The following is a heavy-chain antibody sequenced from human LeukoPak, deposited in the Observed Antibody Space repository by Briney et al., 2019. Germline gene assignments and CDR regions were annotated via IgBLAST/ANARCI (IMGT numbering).Heavy chain of an antibody. V-gene: IGHV3-43*01. J-gene: IGHJ4*02. Sequence: GGSLRLSCEVSGFIFDDFPMNWVRQAPGKGLEWVSLISWDGGTTYYADSVKGRFTISRDNSKNTLYLQMNSLRAEDTAVYYCAKEQLWELLEGGVFDYWGQGTLVTVSS. CDR3: AKEQLWELLEGGVFDY. CDR1: GFIFDDFP. CDR2: ISWDGGTT. D-gene: IGHD1-26*01.